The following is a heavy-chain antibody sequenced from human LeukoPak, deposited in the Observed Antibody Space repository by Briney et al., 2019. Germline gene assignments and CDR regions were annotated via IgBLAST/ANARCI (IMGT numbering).Heavy chain of an antibody. J-gene: IGHJ4*02. CDR1: GFTFSSYA. CDR3: AKDLSSSHVSEYFDH. D-gene: IGHD6-6*01. CDR2: ISGGGDST. V-gene: IGHV3-23*01. Sequence: GGSLRLSCAVSGFTFSSYAMSWVRQAPGKGLGWVSAISGGGDSTYCADSVKGRFTISRDSSEHTLYLQMNSLRAEDTAVYYCAKDLSSSHVSEYFDHWGQGTLVTVSS.